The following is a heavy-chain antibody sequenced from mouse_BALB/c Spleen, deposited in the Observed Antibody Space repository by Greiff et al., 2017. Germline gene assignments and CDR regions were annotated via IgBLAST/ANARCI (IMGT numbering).Heavy chain of an antibody. D-gene: IGHD1-1*01. V-gene: IGHV5-6-4*01. Sequence: DVMLVESGGGLVKPGESLKLSCAATGFYFSSYTMSWVRQTPEKRLECVAAISSGGSYTYYPDSVKSRFTISRDNAKKTLYLQMSSLRSEDTAMYYCARSGYASSLAYWGQGTPVTVSA. CDR3: ARSGYASSLAY. CDR1: GFYFSSYT. CDR2: ISSGGSYT. J-gene: IGHJ2*01.